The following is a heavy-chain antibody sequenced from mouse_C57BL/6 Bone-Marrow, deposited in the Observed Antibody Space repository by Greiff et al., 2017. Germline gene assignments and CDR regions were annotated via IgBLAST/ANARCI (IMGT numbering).Heavy chain of an antibody. CDR1: GYTFTSYG. V-gene: IGHV1-81*01. J-gene: IGHJ1*03. CDR3: ARPCYWYIEV. Sequence: VQLQQSGAELARPGASVKLSCKASGYTFTSYGISWVKQRTGQGLEWIGEIYPRSGNTYYNEKFKGKATLTADKSSSTACKELRSLTSEDSAVYMCARPCYWYIEVWGTGTTVTDSS. CDR2: IYPRSGNT.